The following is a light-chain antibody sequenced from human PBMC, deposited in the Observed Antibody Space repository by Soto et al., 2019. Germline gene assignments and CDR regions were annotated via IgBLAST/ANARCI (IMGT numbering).Light chain of an antibody. V-gene: IGKV1-39*01. CDR1: QNIYSY. J-gene: IGKJ2*01. Sequence: DTQMTQSPSSLSSSVGDRVTITCRASQNIYSYLNWYQQKPGTAPKLLIYTASNLQRGVPSKFSGSGSGTDFTLTISSLQPEDFATYYCQHSYSIPFTFGQGTKLEI. CDR3: QHSYSIPFT. CDR2: TAS.